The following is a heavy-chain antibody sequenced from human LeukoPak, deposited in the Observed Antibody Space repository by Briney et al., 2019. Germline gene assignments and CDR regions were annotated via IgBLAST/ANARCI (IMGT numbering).Heavy chain of an antibody. D-gene: IGHD2-15*01. Sequence: GGSLRLSCAASGITCSRSWMSWVRQAPGKGREWVAFIKEDGGEIFYVDSVKGRFTISRDNAENCLYLQMNSLRAEDTAVYYCARDRGGRSGLDDWGQGTQVIVSS. V-gene: IGHV3-7*04. J-gene: IGHJ4*02. CDR3: ARDRGGRSGLDD. CDR1: GITCSRSW. CDR2: IKEDGGEI.